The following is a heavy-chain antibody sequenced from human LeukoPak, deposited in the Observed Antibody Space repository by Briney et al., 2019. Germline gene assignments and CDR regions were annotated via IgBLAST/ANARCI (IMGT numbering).Heavy chain of an antibody. J-gene: IGHJ6*02. CDR3: ARNAGTKDYYYGMDV. Sequence: SETLSLTCTVSGASINKYYWNWVRQPPGKGLEWIGYFFYSGSTRYNPSLKSRVTISGDMSNNQFSLRLTSLTAADTAVYYCARNAGTKDYYYGMDVWGQGTLVTVSS. CDR2: FFYSGST. CDR1: GASINKYY. D-gene: IGHD2-2*01. V-gene: IGHV4-59*08.